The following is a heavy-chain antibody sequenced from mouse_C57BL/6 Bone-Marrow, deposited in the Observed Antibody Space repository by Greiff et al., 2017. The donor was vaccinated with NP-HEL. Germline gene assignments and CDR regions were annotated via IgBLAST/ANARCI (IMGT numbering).Heavy chain of an antibody. V-gene: IGHV1-4*01. J-gene: IGHJ3*01. Sequence: VQLQESGAELARPGASVKMSCKASGYTFTSYTMHWVKQRPGQGLEWIGYINPSSGYTKYNQKFKDKATLTADKSSSTAYMQLSSLTSEDSAVYYCAVTAWFAYWGQGTLVTVSA. D-gene: IGHD2-1*01. CDR1: GYTFTSYT. CDR2: INPSSGYT. CDR3: AVTAWFAY.